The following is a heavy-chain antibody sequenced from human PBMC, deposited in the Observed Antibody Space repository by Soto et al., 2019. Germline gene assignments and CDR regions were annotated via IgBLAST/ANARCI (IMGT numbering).Heavy chain of an antibody. D-gene: IGHD2-15*01. J-gene: IGHJ3*02. CDR1: GGSVSSGSYY. Sequence: QVQLQESGPGLVKPSETLSLTCTVSGGSVSSGSYYWSWIRQPPGKGLEWIGYIYYSGSTNYNPSLKSRVTISVDTSKNQFSLKLSSVTAADTAVYYCARDGCSGGSCYQSVAFDIWGQGTMVTVSS. V-gene: IGHV4-61*01. CDR2: IYYSGST. CDR3: ARDGCSGGSCYQSVAFDI.